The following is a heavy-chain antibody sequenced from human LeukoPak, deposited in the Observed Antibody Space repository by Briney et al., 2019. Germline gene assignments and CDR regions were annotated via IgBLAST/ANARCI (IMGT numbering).Heavy chain of an antibody. CDR2: ISYDETDK. Sequence: PGGSLRLSCAASGFTFSSYGMHWVRQAPGKGLEWVAVISYDETDKYYADSVKGRFTVSRDNSKNTLYLQMNSLRAEDTAVYYCAKRYSSCLYFLYYLGQGTLVTVSS. CDR3: AKRYSSCLYFLYY. D-gene: IGHD6-19*01. J-gene: IGHJ4*02. CDR1: GFTFSSYG. V-gene: IGHV3-30*18.